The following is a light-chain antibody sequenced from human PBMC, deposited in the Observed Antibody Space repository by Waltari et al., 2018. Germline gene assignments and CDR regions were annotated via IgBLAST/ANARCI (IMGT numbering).Light chain of an antibody. V-gene: IGKV3-15*01. J-gene: IGKJ2*01. CDR1: QSVSSN. CDR3: KQYNNWPQT. CDR2: GAS. Sequence: EIVMTQSPATLSVSPGESATLSCRASQSVSSNLAWYQQKPGQAPRLLIYGASTRATGIPARFSGSGSGTEFTLTISSLQSEDVAVYYCKQYNNWPQTFGQGTKLEIK.